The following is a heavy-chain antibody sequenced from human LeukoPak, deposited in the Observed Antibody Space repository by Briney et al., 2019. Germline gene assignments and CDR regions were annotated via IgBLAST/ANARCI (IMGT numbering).Heavy chain of an antibody. J-gene: IGHJ4*02. CDR1: GFTFSSYW. D-gene: IGHD5-18*01. CDR2: IKQDGSEK. V-gene: IGHV3-7*01. CDR3: AREVWRYSFDY. Sequence: PGGSLRLSCAASGFTFSSYWMSWVRQAPGKGLEWVANIKQDGSEKYYVDSVKGRFTISRDNAKNTLYLQMNSLRAEDTALYYCAREVWRYSFDYWGQGTLVTVSS.